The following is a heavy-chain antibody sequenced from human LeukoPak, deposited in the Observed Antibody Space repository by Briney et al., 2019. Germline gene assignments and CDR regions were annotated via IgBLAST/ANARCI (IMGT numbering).Heavy chain of an antibody. V-gene: IGHV3-74*01. CDR2: INSDGSST. Sequence: PGGPLRLSCAASGFTFSSNWLHWVRQGPGKGLVWVSRINSDGSSTSYADSMKGRFTISRDNAKNTLYLQMNSLRAEDTAVYYCATYYYGSGSSTKVGYWGQGTLVTVSS. J-gene: IGHJ4*02. CDR3: ATYYYGSGSSTKVGY. CDR1: GFTFSSNW. D-gene: IGHD3-10*01.